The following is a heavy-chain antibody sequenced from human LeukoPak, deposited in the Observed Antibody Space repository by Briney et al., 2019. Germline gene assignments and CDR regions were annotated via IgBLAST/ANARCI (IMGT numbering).Heavy chain of an antibody. CDR3: ARDGDYDILTGYWSGFDP. CDR2: INPNSGGT. Sequence: ASVKVSCKASGYSFTGYYMHWVRQAPGQGLEWMGWINPNSGGTNYAQKFQGRVTMTRDTSISTAYMELSRLRFDDTAVFYCARDGDYDILTGYWSGFDPWGQGTLVTVSS. J-gene: IGHJ5*02. D-gene: IGHD3-9*01. V-gene: IGHV1-2*02. CDR1: GYSFTGYY.